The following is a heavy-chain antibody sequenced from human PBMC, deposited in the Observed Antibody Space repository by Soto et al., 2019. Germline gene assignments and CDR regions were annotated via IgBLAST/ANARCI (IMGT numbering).Heavy chain of an antibody. D-gene: IGHD3-10*01. Sequence: GGSLRLSCAASGFTFSSYGMHWVRQAPGKGLEWVAVISYDGSNKYYADSVKGRFTISRDNSKNTLYLQMNSLRAEDTAVYYCAKDRSPYMVRGDYYFDYWGRGTLVTVSS. CDR1: GFTFSSYG. CDR3: AKDRSPYMVRGDYYFDY. V-gene: IGHV3-30*18. J-gene: IGHJ4*02. CDR2: ISYDGSNK.